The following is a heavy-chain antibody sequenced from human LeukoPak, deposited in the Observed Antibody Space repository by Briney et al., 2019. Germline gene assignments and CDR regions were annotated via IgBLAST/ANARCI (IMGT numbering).Heavy chain of an antibody. CDR1: GFTFSSYA. J-gene: IGHJ4*02. Sequence: GGSLRLSCAASGFTFSSYAMAWVRQAPGKGLEWVAVIWYDGSNKYYADSVKGRFTISRDNSKNTLYLQMNSLRAEDTAVYYCASTSGWYEPIDYWGQGTLVTVSS. V-gene: IGHV3-33*01. CDR3: ASTSGWYEPIDY. CDR2: IWYDGSNK. D-gene: IGHD6-19*01.